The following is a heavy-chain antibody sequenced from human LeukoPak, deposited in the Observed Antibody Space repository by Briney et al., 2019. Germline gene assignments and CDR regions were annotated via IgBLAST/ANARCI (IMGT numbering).Heavy chain of an antibody. Sequence: GASVKVSCKASGGTFSSYVISWVRQAPGQGLEGMGGIIPIFGTANYAQEVRGRVTITTYESKRRAYMELSSLRSEDTAVYYCARGSYGDPFDIWGQGTMVTVSS. V-gene: IGHV1-69*05. CDR3: ARGSYGDPFDI. D-gene: IGHD1-26*01. J-gene: IGHJ3*02. CDR1: GGTFSSYV. CDR2: IIPIFGTA.